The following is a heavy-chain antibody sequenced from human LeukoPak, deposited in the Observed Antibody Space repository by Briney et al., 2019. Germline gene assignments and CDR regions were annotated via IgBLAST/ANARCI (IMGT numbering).Heavy chain of an antibody. Sequence: GGSLRLSCAASGFTFSNAWMSWVRQAPGKGLEWVGRIKSKTDGGTADYAAPVKGRFTISRDDSKNTLYLQMNSLKTEDTAVYYCAKDGSYRDFDYWGQGTLVTVSS. CDR1: GFTFSNAW. J-gene: IGHJ4*02. CDR3: AKDGSYRDFDY. CDR2: IKSKTDGGTA. V-gene: IGHV3-15*01. D-gene: IGHD1-26*01.